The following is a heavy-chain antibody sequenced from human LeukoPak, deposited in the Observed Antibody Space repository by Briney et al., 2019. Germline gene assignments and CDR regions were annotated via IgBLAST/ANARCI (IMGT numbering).Heavy chain of an antibody. CDR1: GFTFSSHW. CDR3: AKGHMYYFDY. Sequence: GGSLRLSCTASGFTFSSHWMHWVRQAPGKGLVWVSRINFDGSSTNYADSVKGRFTISRDNAKDTLYLQMNSLRAEDTAVYYCAKGHMYYFDYWGQGTLVTVSS. J-gene: IGHJ4*02. CDR2: INFDGSST. V-gene: IGHV3-74*01.